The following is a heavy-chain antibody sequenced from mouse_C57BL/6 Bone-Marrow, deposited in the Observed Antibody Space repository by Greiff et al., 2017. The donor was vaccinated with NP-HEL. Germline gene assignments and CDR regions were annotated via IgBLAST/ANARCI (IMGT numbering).Heavy chain of an antibody. CDR1: GYTFTSYG. CDR2: IYPRSGYP. Sequence: VQLQQSGAELARPGASVKLSCKASGYTFTSYGISWVKQRTGQGLEWIGEIYPRSGYPYYNEKFKGKATLTADKSSSTAYMELRSLTSEDSAVYFCARCQALKGYAMDYWGQGTSVTVSS. V-gene: IGHV1-81*01. D-gene: IGHD3-2*02. J-gene: IGHJ4*01. CDR3: ARCQALKGYAMDY.